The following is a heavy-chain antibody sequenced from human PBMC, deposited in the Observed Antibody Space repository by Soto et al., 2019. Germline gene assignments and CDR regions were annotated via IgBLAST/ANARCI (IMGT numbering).Heavy chain of an antibody. V-gene: IGHV3-11*01. CDR1: GFTFRDYY. J-gene: IGHJ4*02. Sequence: GGSLRLSCAASGFTFRDYYMSWFRQAPGKGLAWVSYISSSGSTKYYADSVKGRFTISRDNAKNTLYLQMNSLRAEDTAVHYCARDSCAYYYGWGKDYWGQGTLVTVSS. D-gene: IGHD3-10*01. CDR2: ISSSGSTK. CDR3: ARDSCAYYYGWGKDY.